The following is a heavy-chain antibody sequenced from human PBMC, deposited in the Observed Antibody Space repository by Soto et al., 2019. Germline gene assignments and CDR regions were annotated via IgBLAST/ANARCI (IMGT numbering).Heavy chain of an antibody. J-gene: IGHJ4*02. CDR1: GGSISNNY. CDR3: ARDPVAFGYFDY. Sequence: PSETLSLTCSVSGGSISNNYWSWIRQPPGKGLEWIGYIYYSGSTNYNPSLKSRVTISVDTSKNQFSLKLSSVTAADTAVYYCARDPVAFGYFDYWGQGTLVTVSS. CDR2: IYYSGST. D-gene: IGHD3-3*02. V-gene: IGHV4-59*01.